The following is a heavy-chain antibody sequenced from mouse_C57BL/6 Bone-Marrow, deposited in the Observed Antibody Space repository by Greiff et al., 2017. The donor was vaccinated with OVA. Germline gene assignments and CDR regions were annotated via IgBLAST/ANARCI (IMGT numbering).Heavy chain of an antibody. CDR3: ASWGYDATIYAMDY. CDR1: GYSFTNYN. V-gene: IGHV1-39*01. J-gene: IGHJ4*01. CDR2: INPNYGTT. D-gene: IGHD2-2*01. Sequence: VQLQQSGPELVKPGASVKISCKASGYSFTNYNMNWVKQSNGKSLEWIGVINPNYGTTSYNQKFKGKATLTVDQSSSTAYMQLNSLTSEDSAVYYCASWGYDATIYAMDYWGQGTSVTVSS.